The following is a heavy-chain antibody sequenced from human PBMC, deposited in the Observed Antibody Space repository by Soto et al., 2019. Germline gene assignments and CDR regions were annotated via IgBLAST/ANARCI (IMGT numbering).Heavy chain of an antibody. CDR1: GFTFSSYA. D-gene: IGHD6-13*01. V-gene: IGHV3-23*01. CDR2: ISGSGGST. Sequence: GGSLRFSCAASGFTFSSYAMSWVRQAPGKGLEWVSAISGSGGSTYYADSVKGRFTISRDNSKNTLYLQMNSLRAEDTAVYYCAKGFRGSSSWWGYFQHWGQGTLVTVSS. J-gene: IGHJ1*01. CDR3: AKGFRGSSSWWGYFQH.